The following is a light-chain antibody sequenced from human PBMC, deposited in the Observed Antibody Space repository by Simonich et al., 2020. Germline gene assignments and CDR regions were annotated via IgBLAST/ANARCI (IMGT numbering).Light chain of an antibody. CDR1: QSVSSN. J-gene: IGKJ1*01. V-gene: IGKV3-15*01. Sequence: EIVMTQSPATLSVSPGERATLSCRASQSVSSNLAWYQQKPGQAPRLLIYGASTRANGIPARFSGSGSGTEFTLTISSMQSEDFAVYYCQQYNSYSRTFGQGTKVEIK. CDR3: QQYNSYSRT. CDR2: GAS.